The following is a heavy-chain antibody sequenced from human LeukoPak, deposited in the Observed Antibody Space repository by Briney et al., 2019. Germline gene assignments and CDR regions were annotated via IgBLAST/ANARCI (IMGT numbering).Heavy chain of an antibody. CDR2: IYYTGST. Sequence: SETLSLTCTVSGGSISRDFWSWIRQPPGKGLEWSGYIYYTGSTNYNPSLKSRVTISIDTSKNQFSLRLSSVTAADTAVYYCASGYGDYWFDPWGQGTLVTVSS. CDR3: ASGYGDYWFDP. D-gene: IGHD4-17*01. CDR1: GGSISRDF. V-gene: IGHV4-59*01. J-gene: IGHJ5*02.